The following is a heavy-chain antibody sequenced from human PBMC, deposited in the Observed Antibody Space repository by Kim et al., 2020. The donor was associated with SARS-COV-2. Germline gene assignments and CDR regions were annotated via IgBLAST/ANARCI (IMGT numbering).Heavy chain of an antibody. D-gene: IGHD6-19*01. J-gene: IGHJ4*02. Sequence: YFADSVKVRFTISRDNSRNTLYLQMNSLRAEDTAVYYCATPGSSGWYVYWGQGTLVTVSS. V-gene: IGHV3-23*01. CDR3: ATPGSSGWYVY.